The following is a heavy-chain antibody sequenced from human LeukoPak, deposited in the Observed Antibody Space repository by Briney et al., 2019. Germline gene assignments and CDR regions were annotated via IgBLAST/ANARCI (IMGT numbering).Heavy chain of an antibody. CDR3: AKSEYYDSSGYSIDY. D-gene: IGHD3-22*01. V-gene: IGHV3-30*18. Sequence: PGRSLRLSCAASGFTFSSYGMHWVRQAPGKGLEWVALISYDGSNKYYPDSVKGRFTVSRDNSKDTLFLQINSLRAEDTAVYYCAKSEYYDSSGYSIDYWGQGTLVTVSS. J-gene: IGHJ4*02. CDR2: ISYDGSNK. CDR1: GFTFSSYG.